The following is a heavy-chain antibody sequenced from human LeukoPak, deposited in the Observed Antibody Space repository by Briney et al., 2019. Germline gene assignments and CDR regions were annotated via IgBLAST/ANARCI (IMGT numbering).Heavy chain of an antibody. CDR2: IYYSGST. J-gene: IGHJ4*02. V-gene: IGHV4-39*07. D-gene: IGHD6-13*01. CDR3: ARTAGTRYYFDY. CDR1: GGSISSGSYY. Sequence: SETLSLTCTVSGGSISSGSYYWSWIRQPPGKGLEWIGSIYYSGSTYYNPSLKSRVTISVDTSKNQFSLKLSSVTAADTAVYYCARTAGTRYYFDYWGQGTLVTVSS.